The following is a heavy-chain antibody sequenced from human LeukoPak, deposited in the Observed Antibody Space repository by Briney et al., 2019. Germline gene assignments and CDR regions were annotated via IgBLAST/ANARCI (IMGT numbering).Heavy chain of an antibody. CDR2: INHSGST. J-gene: IGHJ5*02. V-gene: IGHV4-39*07. Sequence: SETLSLTCTVSGGSISSSSYYWSWIRQPPGTGLEWIGEINHSGSTNYNPSLKSRVTISVDTSKDQFSLKLSSVTAADTAVYYCARVRQQWLVRGNWFDPWGQGTLVTVSS. CDR3: ARVRQQWLVRGNWFDP. CDR1: GGSISSSSYY. D-gene: IGHD6-19*01.